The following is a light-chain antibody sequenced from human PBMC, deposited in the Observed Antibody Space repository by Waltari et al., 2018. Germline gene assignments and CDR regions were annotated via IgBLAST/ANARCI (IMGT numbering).Light chain of an antibody. CDR1: QTVGGSS. CDR2: GAS. CDR3: QQYGGSPPMYT. V-gene: IGKV3-20*01. J-gene: IGKJ2*01. Sequence: EVVLTQSPGILSLSLGESATLSCRASQTVGGSSLAWYQQKPGQAPSLLLYGASRRAPGIPDRFSGSESGTDFTLTISRLEPEDFAVYYCQQYGGSPPMYTFGQGTKLEIK.